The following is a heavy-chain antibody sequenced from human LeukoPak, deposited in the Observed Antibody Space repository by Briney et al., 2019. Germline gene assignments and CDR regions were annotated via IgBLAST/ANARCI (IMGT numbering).Heavy chain of an antibody. Sequence: SETLSLTCTVSRGSISSYYWSWIRQPAGKGLEWIGRIYTRGSTNYNPSLKSRVTMSADMSKNQFSLKLSSVTAADAAVYYCAGEGHYYDSTGYYYGGEDYWGQGTLVTVSS. CDR1: RGSISSYY. J-gene: IGHJ4*02. D-gene: IGHD3-22*01. CDR3: AGEGHYYDSTGYYYGGEDY. V-gene: IGHV4-4*07. CDR2: IYTRGST.